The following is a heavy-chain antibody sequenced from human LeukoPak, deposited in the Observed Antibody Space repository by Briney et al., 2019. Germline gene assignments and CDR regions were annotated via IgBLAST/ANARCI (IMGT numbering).Heavy chain of an antibody. CDR2: IVSGTNGRT. CDR1: GFAFSSYA. V-gene: IGHV3-23*01. Sequence: PGGSLRLSCAASGFAFSSYAMTWVRQAPGKGLEWVSGIVSGTNGRTYYADSVKGRFSISRDNSKDTLSLQMNSLRADDSAIYYCVQSTAWYRSSWYLMYWGQGILVTVSS. CDR3: VQSTAWYRSSWYLMY. D-gene: IGHD6-13*01. J-gene: IGHJ4*02.